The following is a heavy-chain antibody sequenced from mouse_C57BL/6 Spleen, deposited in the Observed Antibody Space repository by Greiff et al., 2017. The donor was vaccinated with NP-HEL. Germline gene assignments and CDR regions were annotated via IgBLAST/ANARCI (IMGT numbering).Heavy chain of an antibody. CDR1: GYTFTSYG. Sequence: VQLQQSGAELARPGASVKLSCKASGYTFTSYGISWVKQRTGQGLEWIGEIYPRSGNTYYNEKFKGKATLTADKSSSTAYMELRSLTSEDSAVYFWARKDNYPYAMDYWGQGTSVTVSS. CDR2: IYPRSGNT. D-gene: IGHD1-3*01. J-gene: IGHJ4*01. CDR3: ARKDNYPYAMDY. V-gene: IGHV1-81*01.